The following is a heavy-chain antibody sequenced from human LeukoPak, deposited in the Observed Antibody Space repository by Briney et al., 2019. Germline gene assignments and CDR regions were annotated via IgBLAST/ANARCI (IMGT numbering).Heavy chain of an antibody. V-gene: IGHV4-38-2*01. J-gene: IGHJ4*02. D-gene: IGHD1-26*01. CDR3: ARLSGSYVY. Sequence: SETLSLTCAVSGYSISSGYYWGWIRQPPGKGLEWIGSVYHSGNTYYNPSLKIRVTILVDTSKNQFSLKLKSVTAADTAVYYCARLSGSYVYWGQGTLVTVSS. CDR1: GYSISSGYY. CDR2: VYHSGNT.